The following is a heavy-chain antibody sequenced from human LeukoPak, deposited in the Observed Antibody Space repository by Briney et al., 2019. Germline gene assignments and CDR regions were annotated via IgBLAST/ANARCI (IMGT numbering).Heavy chain of an antibody. Sequence: SETLSLTCAVSGGSISSGGYSWSWIRQPPGKGLEWIGYIYHSGSTYYNPSLKSRVTISVDRSKNQFSLKLSSVTAADTAVYCCAREELGIDYWGQGTLVTVSS. CDR1: GGSISSGGYS. CDR2: IYHSGST. D-gene: IGHD7-27*01. V-gene: IGHV4-30-2*01. J-gene: IGHJ4*02. CDR3: AREELGIDY.